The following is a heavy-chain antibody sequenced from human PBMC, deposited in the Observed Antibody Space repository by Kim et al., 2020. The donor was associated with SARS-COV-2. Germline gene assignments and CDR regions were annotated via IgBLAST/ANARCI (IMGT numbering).Heavy chain of an antibody. CDR3: ARDFYGSGGDVMIFDY. V-gene: IGHV4-31*03. D-gene: IGHD3-10*01. CDR1: GGSISSGGYY. Sequence: SVTLSLTCTVSGGSISSGGYYWSWIRQHPGKGLEWIGYIYYSGSTYYNPSLKSRVTISVDTSKNQFSLKLSSVTAADTAVYYCARDFYGSGGDVMIFDYWGQGTLVTVSS. CDR2: IYYSGST. J-gene: IGHJ4*02.